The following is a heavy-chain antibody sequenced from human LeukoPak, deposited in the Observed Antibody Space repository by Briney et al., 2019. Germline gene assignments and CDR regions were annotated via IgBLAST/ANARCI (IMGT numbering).Heavy chain of an antibody. Sequence: SETLSLTCAVYGGSLSGYHWSWIRQPPGKGLEWIGEINHSGSTNYNPSLKSRVTISVDTSRNQFSLKLSSVTAADTAVYYCARETSQKGAHYMDVWGKGTTITTSS. J-gene: IGHJ6*03. CDR3: ARETSQKGAHYMDV. D-gene: IGHD3-16*01. CDR2: INHSGST. CDR1: GGSLSGYH. V-gene: IGHV4-34*01.